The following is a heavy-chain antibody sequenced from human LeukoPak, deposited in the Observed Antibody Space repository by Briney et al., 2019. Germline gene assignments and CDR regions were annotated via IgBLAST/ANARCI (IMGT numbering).Heavy chain of an antibody. Sequence: GGSLRLSCAASGFTFSNYAMTWVRQAPGKGLEWVSSLSGSGGTTYYADSVKGRFTISRDNSKNTLFLQMNSLRAEDTAVYYCAKVGSSGYRDYWGQGNLVTVSS. D-gene: IGHD3-22*01. CDR1: GFTFSNYA. J-gene: IGHJ4*02. CDR3: AKVGSSGYRDY. V-gene: IGHV3-23*01. CDR2: LSGSGGTT.